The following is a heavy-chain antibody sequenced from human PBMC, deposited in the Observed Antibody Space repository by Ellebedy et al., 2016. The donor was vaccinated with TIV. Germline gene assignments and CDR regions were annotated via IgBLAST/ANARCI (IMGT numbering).Heavy chain of an antibody. CDR1: GYTFTSYD. J-gene: IGHJ5*02. CDR3: AKVSGIIRPWFNP. D-gene: IGHD3-10*01. V-gene: IGHV1-8*01. CDR2: MNPNSGNT. Sequence: ASVKVSXXASGYTFTSYDINWVRQATGQGLEWMGWMNPNSGNTGYAQKFQGRVTMTRNTSISTAYMELSSLRSEDTAVYYCAKVSGIIRPWFNPWGQGTLVTVSS.